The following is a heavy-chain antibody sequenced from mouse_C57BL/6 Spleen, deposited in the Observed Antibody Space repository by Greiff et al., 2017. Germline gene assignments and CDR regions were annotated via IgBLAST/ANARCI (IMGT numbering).Heavy chain of an antibody. V-gene: IGHV1-39*01. CDR3: AIDSSGFWFAY. CDR2: INPNYGTT. D-gene: IGHD3-2*02. Sequence: VHVKQSGPELVKPGASVKISCKASGYSFTDYNMNWVKQSNGKSLEWIGVINPNYGTTSYNQKFKGKVTVTVDQSSSTAYMQLNSLTSEDSAVYYCAIDSSGFWFAYWGQGTLVTVSA. J-gene: IGHJ3*01. CDR1: GYSFTDYN.